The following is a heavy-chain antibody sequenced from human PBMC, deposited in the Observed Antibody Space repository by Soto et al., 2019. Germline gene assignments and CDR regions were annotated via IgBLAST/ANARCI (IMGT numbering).Heavy chain of an antibody. V-gene: IGHV3-23*01. Sequence: EVPLLESGGGLVQPGESLRLSCAASGFIFSSYAMSWVRQAPGKGLEWVSVISGSDDSTYYADSVKGRFTISRDNSKNQRYLQLNSLRAEDTAVYYCAKRSSSSTFDYWGQGTLVTVSS. CDR2: ISGSDDST. J-gene: IGHJ4*02. CDR3: AKRSSSSTFDY. CDR1: GFIFSSYA. D-gene: IGHD6-6*01.